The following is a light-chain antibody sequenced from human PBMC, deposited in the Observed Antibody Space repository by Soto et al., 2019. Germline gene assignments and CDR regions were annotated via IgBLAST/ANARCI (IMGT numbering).Light chain of an antibody. J-gene: IGLJ2*01. V-gene: IGLV1-51*01. CDR1: TSNIGNNY. Sequence: QSVLTQPPSVSAAPGQKVTISCSGTTSNIGNNYVSWYQQLPGTAPKLLIYDTNERPSGIPDRFSGSKSGTSATLGITGLKTGDEADYYCATWDASLSSGVFGGGTKLTVL. CDR3: ATWDASLSSGV. CDR2: DTN.